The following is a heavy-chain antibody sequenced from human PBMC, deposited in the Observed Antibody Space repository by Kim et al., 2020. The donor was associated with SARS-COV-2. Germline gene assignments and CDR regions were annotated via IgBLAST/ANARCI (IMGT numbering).Heavy chain of an antibody. Sequence: SETLSLTCAVYGDPVNGYYWSWIRQPPGKGLEWIGEINYDRSTNYKPSLKSRVTMSLDSSKSQFSLRLTSLTAADTAVYYCARGRYFYCLFHQSPHYFD. D-gene: IGHD3-9*01. J-gene: IGHJ4*01. CDR1: GDPVNGYY. CDR3: ARGRYFYCLFHQSPHYFD. CDR2: INYDRST. V-gene: IGHV4-34*01.